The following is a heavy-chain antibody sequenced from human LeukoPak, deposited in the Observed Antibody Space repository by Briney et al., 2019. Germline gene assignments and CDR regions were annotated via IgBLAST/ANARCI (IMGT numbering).Heavy chain of an antibody. CDR3: ARGATGTHEDWFDP. D-gene: IGHD1-1*01. CDR1: GGSISSSSYY. CDR2: IYYSGST. V-gene: IGHV4-39*07. Sequence: SETLSLTCTVSGGSISSSSYYWGWIRQPPGKGLEWIGSIYYSGSTYYNPSLKSRVTISVDTSKNQFSLKLSSVTAADTAVYYCARGATGTHEDWFDPWGQGTLVTVSS. J-gene: IGHJ5*02.